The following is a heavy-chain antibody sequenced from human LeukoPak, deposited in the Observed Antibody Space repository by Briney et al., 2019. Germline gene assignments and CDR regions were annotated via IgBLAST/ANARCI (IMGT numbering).Heavy chain of an antibody. V-gene: IGHV1-46*01. J-gene: IGHJ4*02. CDR1: GYTFTSYY. Sequence: ASVKVSCKASGYTFTSYYMHWVRQAPGQGLEWMGIINPSGGSTSYAQKFQGRVTMTRDTSTSTVYMELSSLRSEDTAVHYCASLGYCSSTSCPDHDYWGQGNLVTVSS. CDR3: ASLGYCSSTSCPDHDY. D-gene: IGHD2-2*01. CDR2: INPSGGST.